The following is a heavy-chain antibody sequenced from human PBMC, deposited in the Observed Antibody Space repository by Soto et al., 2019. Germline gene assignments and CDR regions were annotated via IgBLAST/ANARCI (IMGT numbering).Heavy chain of an antibody. D-gene: IGHD4-17*01. CDR3: AKDEPSSVTTYYYYYGMDV. CDR1: GFTFSSYA. J-gene: IGHJ6*02. Sequence: WSLRLSCAASGFTFSSYAMSWVRQAPGKGLEWVSAISGSGGSTYYADSVKGRFTISRDNSKNTLYLQMNSLRAEDTAVYYCAKDEPSSVTTYYYYYGMDVWGQGTTVTVSS. V-gene: IGHV3-23*01. CDR2: ISGSGGST.